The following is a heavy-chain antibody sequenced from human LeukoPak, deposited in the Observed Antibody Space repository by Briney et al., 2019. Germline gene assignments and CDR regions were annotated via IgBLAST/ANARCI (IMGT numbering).Heavy chain of an antibody. D-gene: IGHD1-1*01. CDR3: AGRELNSAYYYYGMDV. J-gene: IGHJ6*02. Sequence: ASVKVSCKASGYTFTSYGISWVRQAPGQGLEWMGWISAYNGNTNYAQKLQGRVTMTTDTSTSTAYMELRSLRSDDTAVYYCAGRELNSAYYYYGMDVWGQGTMITVSS. CDR2: ISAYNGNT. V-gene: IGHV1-18*01. CDR1: GYTFTSYG.